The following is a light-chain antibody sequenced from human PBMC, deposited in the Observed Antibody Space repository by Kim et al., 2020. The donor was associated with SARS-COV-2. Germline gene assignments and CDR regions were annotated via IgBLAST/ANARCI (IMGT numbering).Light chain of an antibody. CDR1: KFGDKY. CDR2: QDT. CDR3: QAWDTSTGV. J-gene: IGLJ2*01. V-gene: IGLV3-1*01. Sequence: SYELTQPPSVSVSPGQTAIITCSGDKFGDKYTCWYQQRPGQSPVLVIYQDTKRPSGIPERFSGSNSGNTATLTISGTQAMDEADYYCQAWDTSTGVFGGGTQLTVL.